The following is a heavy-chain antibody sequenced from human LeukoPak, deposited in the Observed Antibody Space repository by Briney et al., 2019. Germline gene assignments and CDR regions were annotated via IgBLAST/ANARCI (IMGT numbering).Heavy chain of an antibody. Sequence: GGSLRLSCSASGFTFSTYAMHWVRQAPGEELEYISGVTSDGGTTYHVDSVKGRFTISRDNSKNTLYLQMSSLRVEDTAVYYCAADVFSDYWGQGTLVTVSS. J-gene: IGHJ4*02. CDR2: VTSDGGTT. CDR3: AADVFSDY. D-gene: IGHD3-9*01. CDR1: GFTFSTYA. V-gene: IGHV3-64D*06.